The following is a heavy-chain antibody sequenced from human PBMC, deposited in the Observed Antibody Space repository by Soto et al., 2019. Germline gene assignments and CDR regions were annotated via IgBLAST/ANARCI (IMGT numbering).Heavy chain of an antibody. CDR3: LGRSFDY. Sequence: GGSLRLSCAASGFTFSSYGMNWVRQAPGKGLEWVAVIWYDGSNKYYADSVKGRFTISRDNSKNTLYLQMNSPRAEDTAVYYCLGRSFDYWGQGTLVTVSS. CDR1: GFTFSSYG. D-gene: IGHD2-15*01. CDR2: IWYDGSNK. J-gene: IGHJ4*02. V-gene: IGHV3-33*01.